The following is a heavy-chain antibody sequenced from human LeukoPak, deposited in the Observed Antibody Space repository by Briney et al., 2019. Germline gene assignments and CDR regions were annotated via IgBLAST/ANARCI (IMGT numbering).Heavy chain of an antibody. CDR1: GYTFTSYG. V-gene: IGHV1-18*01. J-gene: IGHJ4*02. D-gene: IGHD3-3*01. CDR3: ARDLDCGVVIFDY. Sequence: ASEKVSCKASGYTFTSYGISWDRESPGQRLEWRGWISAYNGNTNYAQKLQGRVTMTTDTSTSTAYMELRSLRSDDTAVYYCARDLDCGVVIFDYWGQGTLVTVSS. CDR2: ISAYNGNT.